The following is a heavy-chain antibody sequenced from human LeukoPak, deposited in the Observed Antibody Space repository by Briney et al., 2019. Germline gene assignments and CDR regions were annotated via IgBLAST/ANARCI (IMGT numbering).Heavy chain of an antibody. V-gene: IGHV1-2*02. Sequence: ASVKVSCKASGYTFTGYYMHWVRQAPGQGLEWMGWINPNSGGTNYAQKLQGRVTMTTDTSTSTAYMELRSLRSDDTAVYYCARVYRIAVAGIKTDAFDIWGQGTMVTVSS. CDR2: INPNSGGT. D-gene: IGHD6-19*01. J-gene: IGHJ3*02. CDR3: ARVYRIAVAGIKTDAFDI. CDR1: GYTFTGYY.